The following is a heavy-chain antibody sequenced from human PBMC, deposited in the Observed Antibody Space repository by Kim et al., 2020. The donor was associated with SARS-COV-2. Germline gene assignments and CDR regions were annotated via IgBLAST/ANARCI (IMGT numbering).Heavy chain of an antibody. CDR2: ICPSGVDT. Sequence: GGSLRLSCAASGFTFSDHFMRWVRQAPGKGLEYVSGICPSGVDTFYTNSMKGRFIISRDNAKNTQNLQMGSLRAEAMAVYYCPRGGPRNSATFRIERWGQGALVPVSS. V-gene: IGHV3-64*01. CDR1: GFTFSDHF. CDR3: PRGGPRNSATFRIER. J-gene: IGHJ4*02. D-gene: IGHD3-10*01.